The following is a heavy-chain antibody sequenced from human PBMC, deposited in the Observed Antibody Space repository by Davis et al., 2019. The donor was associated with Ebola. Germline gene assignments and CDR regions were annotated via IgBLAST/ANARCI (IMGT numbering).Heavy chain of an antibody. CDR2: INPSGGST. V-gene: IGHV1-46*01. D-gene: IGHD2-2*01. J-gene: IGHJ6*02. CDR3: ARAGVVVVPAAPYYYYGMDV. Sequence: ASVKVSCKASGYTFTGYYMHWVRQAPGQGLEWTGIINPSGGSTSYAQKSQGRVTMTMDTSTSTVYMELSSLRSEDTALYYCARAGVVVVPAAPYYYYGMDVWGQGTTVTVSS. CDR1: GYTFTGYY.